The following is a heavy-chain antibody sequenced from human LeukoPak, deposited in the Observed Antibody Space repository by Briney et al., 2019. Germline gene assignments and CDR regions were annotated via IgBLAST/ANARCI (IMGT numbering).Heavy chain of an antibody. CDR3: ARDGYSSGWSVDAFDI. CDR1: GFTFSSYA. Sequence: AGGSLRLSCAASGFTFSSYAMHWVRQAPGKGLEWVAVISYDGSNKYYADSVKGRFTISRDNSKNTLYLQMNSLRAEDTAVYYCARDGYSSGWSVDAFDIWGQGTMVTVSS. D-gene: IGHD6-19*01. V-gene: IGHV3-30-3*01. CDR2: ISYDGSNK. J-gene: IGHJ3*02.